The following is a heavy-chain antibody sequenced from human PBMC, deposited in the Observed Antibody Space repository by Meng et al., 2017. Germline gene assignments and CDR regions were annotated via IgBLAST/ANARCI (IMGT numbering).Heavy chain of an antibody. CDR1: GGTFSSYA. V-gene: IGHV1-69*05. CDR3: ARFIPAAMYDMDV. D-gene: IGHD2-2*01. Sequence: SVKVSCKASGGTFSSYAISWVRQAPGQGLEWMGGIIPIFGTANYAQKFQGRVTMTTDTSTTTAYMELRSLRPDDTAVYYCARFIPAAMYDMDVWGQGTMVTVSS. CDR2: IIPIFGTA. J-gene: IGHJ6*02.